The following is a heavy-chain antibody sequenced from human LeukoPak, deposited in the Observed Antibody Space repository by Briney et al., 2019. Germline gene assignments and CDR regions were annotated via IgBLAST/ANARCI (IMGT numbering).Heavy chain of an antibody. V-gene: IGHV3-30-3*01. CDR3: ARDRVAMVRGVNDLDY. J-gene: IGHJ4*02. CDR2: ISYDGSNK. Sequence: PGGSLRLSCAASGFTFSSYAMHWVRQAPGKGLEWVAVISYDGSNKYYADSVKGRFTISRDNSENTLYLQMNSLRAEDTAVYYCARDRVAMVRGVNDLDYWGQGTLVTVSS. CDR1: GFTFSSYA. D-gene: IGHD3-10*01.